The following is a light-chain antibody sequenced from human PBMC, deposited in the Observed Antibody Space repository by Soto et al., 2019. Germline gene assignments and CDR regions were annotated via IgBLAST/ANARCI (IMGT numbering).Light chain of an antibody. CDR1: QSVSSSY. V-gene: IGKV3-20*01. Sequence: EIVLTQSPGTLSLSPGERATLSCRASQSVSSSYLAWYQQKPGQAPRLLIYGASTRATGIPVRFSGSGSGTEFTLTISSLEPEDFAGYYCQQYKNWPLFGQGTRLEI. CDR3: QQYKNWPL. CDR2: GAS. J-gene: IGKJ5*01.